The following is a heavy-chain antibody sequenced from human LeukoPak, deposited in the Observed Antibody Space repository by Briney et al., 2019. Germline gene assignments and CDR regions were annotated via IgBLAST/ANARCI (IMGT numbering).Heavy chain of an antibody. J-gene: IGHJ1*01. Sequence: SVKVSCKASGGTFSSYAISWVRQAPGQGLEWMGRIIPIFGTANYAQKFQGRVTITADESTSTAYMELSSLRSEDTAVYYCARPNKYSSGWYFEYFQHWGQGTLVTVSS. CDR3: ARPNKYSSGWYFEYFQH. D-gene: IGHD6-19*01. CDR1: GGTFSSYA. CDR2: IIPIFGTA. V-gene: IGHV1-69*13.